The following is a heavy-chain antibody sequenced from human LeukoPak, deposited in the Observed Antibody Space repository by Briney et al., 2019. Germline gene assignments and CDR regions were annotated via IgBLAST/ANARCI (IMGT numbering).Heavy chain of an antibody. CDR1: GGSISSGSYY. D-gene: IGHD2-2*01. J-gene: IGHJ3*02. Sequence: SETLSLTCTVSGGSISSGSYYWSWIRQPPGKGLEWIGYIYYSGSTNYNPSLKSRVTISVDTSKNQFSLKLSSVTAADTAVYYCARHTLGYCSSTSCYVRFDAFDIWGQGTMVTVSS. CDR2: IYYSGST. CDR3: ARHTLGYCSSTSCYVRFDAFDI. V-gene: IGHV4-61*01.